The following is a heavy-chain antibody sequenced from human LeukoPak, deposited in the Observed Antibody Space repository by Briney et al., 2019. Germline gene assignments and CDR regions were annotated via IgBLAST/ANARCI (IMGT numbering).Heavy chain of an antibody. V-gene: IGHV4-39*01. CDR3: ARHGIYGSGSYYWFDP. J-gene: IGHJ5*02. D-gene: IGHD3-10*01. Sequence: SETLSLTCTVSGGSISSYYWGWIRQPPGKGLEWIGSIYYSGNTYYNPSLESRVSISVDTSKNQFSLKLSSVTAGDTAVYYCARHGIYGSGSYYWFDPWGQGTLVTVSS. CDR2: IYYSGNT. CDR1: GGSISSYY.